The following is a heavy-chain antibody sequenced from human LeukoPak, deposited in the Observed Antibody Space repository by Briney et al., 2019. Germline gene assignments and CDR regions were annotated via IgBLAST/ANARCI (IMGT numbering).Heavy chain of an antibody. V-gene: IGHV3-30*04. J-gene: IGHJ4*02. CDR1: GFTFSSYA. CDR2: IPYDGSNK. D-gene: IGHD4-17*01. CDR3: AREGVTTGLLDY. Sequence: GRSLRLSCAASGFTFSSYAMHWVRQAPGKGLEWVAVIPYDGSNKYYADSVKGRFTISRDNSKNTLYLQMNSLRAEDTAVYYCAREGVTTGLLDYWGQGTLVTVSS.